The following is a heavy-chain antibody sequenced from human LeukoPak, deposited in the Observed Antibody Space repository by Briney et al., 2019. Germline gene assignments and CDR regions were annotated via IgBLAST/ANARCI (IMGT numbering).Heavy chain of an antibody. V-gene: IGHV3-48*01. J-gene: IGHJ4*02. CDR2: ISSSRSTI. D-gene: IGHD3-9*01. Sequence: GGSLRLSCAAWGLTLSSYSMNWGRQAPGKGLEWVSYISSSRSTILYADSVKGRFNISRDNDKNSLYLQTNSLRADDTAVYYCARGQSRYVDWYLGFFDYWGEGSLVSVSS. CDR1: GLTLSSYS. CDR3: ARGQSRYVDWYLGFFDY.